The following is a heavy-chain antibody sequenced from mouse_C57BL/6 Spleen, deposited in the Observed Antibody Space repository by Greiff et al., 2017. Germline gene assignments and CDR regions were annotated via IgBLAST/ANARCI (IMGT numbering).Heavy chain of an antibody. CDR2: IYPGDGDT. CDR1: GYAFSSSW. V-gene: IGHV1-82*01. J-gene: IGHJ1*03. D-gene: IGHD2-4*01. CDR3: ARGVDYDWYFDV. Sequence: VQLHQSGPELVKPGASVKLSCKASGYAFSSSWMNWVKQRPGKGLEWIGRIYPGDGDTNYNGKFKGKATLTADKSSSTAYMQLSSRTSDDSAVYFCARGVDYDWYFDVWGTGTTVTVSS.